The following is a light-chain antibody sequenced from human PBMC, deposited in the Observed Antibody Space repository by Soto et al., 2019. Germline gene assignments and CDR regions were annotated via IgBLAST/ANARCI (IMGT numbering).Light chain of an antibody. CDR1: QIVSSN. J-gene: IGKJ4*01. V-gene: IGKV3-15*01. CDR3: QQYNNLPPLT. CDR2: GGS. Sequence: DIVMTQSPATLSVSPGERATLSCRASQIVSSNLAWYQQKPGQAPRLLIYGGSTRATGIPARFSGSGSGTEFTLTISSLQSEDFAVYYCQQYNNLPPLTFGGGTKVEIK.